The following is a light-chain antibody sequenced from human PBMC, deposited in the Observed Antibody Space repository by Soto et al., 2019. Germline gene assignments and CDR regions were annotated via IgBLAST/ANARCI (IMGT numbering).Light chain of an antibody. Sequence: DIQMTQSPSTLSASVGDRVTITCRASQSISSWLAWYQQKPGKAPKLLIYDASSLESGVPSRFSGSVAGTEFTLTLSSLQPDDFATYYCQQYNSYVLTFGGGTKVEIK. CDR1: QSISSW. J-gene: IGKJ4*01. CDR2: DAS. CDR3: QQYNSYVLT. V-gene: IGKV1-5*01.